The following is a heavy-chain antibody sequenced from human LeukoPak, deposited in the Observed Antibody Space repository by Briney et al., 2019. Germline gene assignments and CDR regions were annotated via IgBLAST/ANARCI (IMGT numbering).Heavy chain of an antibody. V-gene: IGHV3-53*01. CDR1: GFTFSSYW. CDR3: ARGGMATISLDY. D-gene: IGHD5-24*01. J-gene: IGHJ4*02. Sequence: GGSLRLSCAASGFTFSSYWMSWVRQAPGKGLEWVSVIYSGGSTYYADSVKGRFTISRDNSKNTLYLQMNGLRAEDTALYYCARGGMATISLDYWGQGTLVTVSS. CDR2: IYSGGST.